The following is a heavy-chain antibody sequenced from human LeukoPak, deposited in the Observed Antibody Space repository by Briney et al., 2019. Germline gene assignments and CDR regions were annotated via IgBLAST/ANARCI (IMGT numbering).Heavy chain of an antibody. CDR2: IYYSGST. V-gene: IGHV4-59*08. J-gene: IGHJ4*02. Sequence: SETLSLTCTVSGGSISSYYWSWIRQPPGKGLEWIGYIYYSGSTNYNPSLKSRVTISVDTPKNQFSLKLSSVTAADTAVYYCAVGYSSGWYGYWGQGTLVTVSS. D-gene: IGHD6-19*01. CDR1: GGSISSYY. CDR3: AVGYSSGWYGY.